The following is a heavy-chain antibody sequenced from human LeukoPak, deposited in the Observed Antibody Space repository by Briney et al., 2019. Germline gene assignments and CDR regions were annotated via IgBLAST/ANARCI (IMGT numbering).Heavy chain of an antibody. CDR3: ASWGLGGHTLDY. CDR2: MNPNSGNT. Sequence: ASVKVSCKASGYTFTSYDINWVRQATGQGLEWMGWMNPNSGNTGYAQKFQGRVTMTRNTSISTAYVELSSLRSEDTAVYYCASWGLGGHTLDYWGQGTLVTVSS. CDR1: GYTFTSYD. J-gene: IGHJ4*02. D-gene: IGHD3-16*01. V-gene: IGHV1-8*01.